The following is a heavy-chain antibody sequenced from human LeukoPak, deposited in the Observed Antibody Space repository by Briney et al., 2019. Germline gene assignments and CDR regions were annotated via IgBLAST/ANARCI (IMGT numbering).Heavy chain of an antibody. J-gene: IGHJ4*02. D-gene: IGHD3-10*01. CDR2: INHSGST. V-gene: IGHV4-34*01. CDR3: ARAVYYYGSGSYYNEFDY. CDR1: GGSFSGYY. Sequence: SETLSLTCAVYGGSFSGYYWSWIRQPPGKGLEWIGEINHSGSTNYNPSLKSRVTLSVDTSKNQFSLKLSSVTAADTAVYYCARAVYYYGSGSYYNEFDYWGQGTLVTVSS.